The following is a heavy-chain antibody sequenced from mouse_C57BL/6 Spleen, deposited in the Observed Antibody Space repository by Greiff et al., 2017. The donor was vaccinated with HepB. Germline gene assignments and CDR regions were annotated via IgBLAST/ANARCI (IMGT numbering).Heavy chain of an antibody. CDR2: IYPGNSDT. V-gene: IGHV1-5*01. D-gene: IGHD2-4*01. CDR3: TLYDYDLYYFDY. Sequence: EVQLQESGTVLARPGASVKMSCKTSGYTFTSYWMHWVKQRPGQGLEWIGAIYPGNSDTSYNQKFKGKAKLTAVTSASTAYMELSSLTNEDSAVYYCTLYDYDLYYFDYWGQGTTLTVSS. CDR1: GYTFTSYW. J-gene: IGHJ2*01.